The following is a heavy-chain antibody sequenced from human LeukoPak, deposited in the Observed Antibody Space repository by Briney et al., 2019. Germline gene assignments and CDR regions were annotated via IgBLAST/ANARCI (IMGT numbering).Heavy chain of an antibody. D-gene: IGHD1-26*01. J-gene: IGHJ4*02. CDR2: IYHTGGA. CDR1: GVPIASHSW. Sequence: SETLSLTCAVSGVPIASHSWWSWVRQPPGKGLEWIGEIYHTGGANYKPSLKSRVTMSVDTSNNHFSLKLTSVTAADTAVYFCAYSRDFALDNWGQGTLVTVSS. CDR3: AYSRDFALDN. V-gene: IGHV4/OR15-8*01.